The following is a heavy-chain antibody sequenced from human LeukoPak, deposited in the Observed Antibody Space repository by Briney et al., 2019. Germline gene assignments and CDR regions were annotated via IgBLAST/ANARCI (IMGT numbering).Heavy chain of an antibody. D-gene: IGHD6-6*01. J-gene: IGHJ5*02. Sequence: PSETLSLTCTVSGGSIGSGYYWAWIRQPPGKGLEWIGSIHYGGTTHYNPSLKSRVTISVDTSKNQFSLKLSSVTAADTAVYYCARGPSIAALVNWFDPWGQGTLVTVSS. CDR1: GGSIGSGYY. V-gene: IGHV4-38-2*02. CDR3: ARGPSIAALVNWFDP. CDR2: IHYGGTT.